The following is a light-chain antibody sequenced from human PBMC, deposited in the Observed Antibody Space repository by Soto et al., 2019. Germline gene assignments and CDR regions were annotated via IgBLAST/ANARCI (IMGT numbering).Light chain of an antibody. CDR3: QQLNSYPLT. CDR1: QGISSY. J-gene: IGKJ4*01. Sequence: DIQLTQSPSFLSASVRDRVTITCRASQGISSYLACYQQKPGKAPKLLIYAASTLQSGVPSRFSGSGSGTEFTLTISSLQPEDFATYYCQQLNSYPLTFGGGTKVDIK. V-gene: IGKV1-9*01. CDR2: AAS.